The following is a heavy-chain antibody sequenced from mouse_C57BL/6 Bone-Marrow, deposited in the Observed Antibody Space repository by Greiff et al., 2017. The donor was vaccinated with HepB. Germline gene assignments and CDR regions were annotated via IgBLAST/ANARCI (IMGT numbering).Heavy chain of an antibody. CDR3: ACLDGDY. J-gene: IGHJ2*01. V-gene: IGHV1-26*01. Sequence: VQLQQSGPELVKPGASVKISCKASGYTFTDYYMNWVKQSHGKSLEWIGDINPNNGGTSYNQKFKGKATLTVDKSSSTAYMELRSLTSEDSAVYYCACLDGDYWGQGTTLTVSS. CDR2: INPNNGGT. CDR1: GYTFTDYY. D-gene: IGHD6-1*01.